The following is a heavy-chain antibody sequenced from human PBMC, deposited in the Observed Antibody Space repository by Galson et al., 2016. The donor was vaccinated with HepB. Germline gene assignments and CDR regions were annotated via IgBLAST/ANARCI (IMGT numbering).Heavy chain of an antibody. CDR3: ARLPIPSSGSSRDWYFDL. J-gene: IGHJ2*01. CDR1: GGSVTSYY. V-gene: IGHV4-59*02. CDR2: IYYTGST. Sequence: SETLSLTCTVSGGSVTSYYWTWIRQTPGKGLEWIGYIYYTGSTHYNPSLKSRVTISVDTSKNQFSLKLSSVTAADTAVYYCARLPIPSSGSSRDWYFDLWGRGTLVTVSS. D-gene: IGHD1-26*01.